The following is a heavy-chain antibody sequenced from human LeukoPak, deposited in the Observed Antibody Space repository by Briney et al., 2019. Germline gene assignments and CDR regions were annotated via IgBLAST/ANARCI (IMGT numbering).Heavy chain of an antibody. D-gene: IGHD3-22*01. CDR1: GFTFSSHW. CDR3: ARVGDSSGQDY. J-gene: IGHJ4*02. V-gene: IGHV3-7*01. Sequence: GGSLRLSCAASGFTFSSHWMSWVRQAPGKGLEWVANIKKDGSEKYYVDAVKGRFTISRDNAKTSLYLQMNSLRAEDTAVYYCARVGDSSGQDYWGQGTLVTVSS. CDR2: IKKDGSEK.